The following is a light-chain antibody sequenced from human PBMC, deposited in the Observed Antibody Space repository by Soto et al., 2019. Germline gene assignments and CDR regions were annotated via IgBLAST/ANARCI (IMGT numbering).Light chain of an antibody. Sequence: EIVMTQSPATLSVSPGERATLSCRASLSVSSNLAWYQQRPGQAPRLLIYDASTRATGIPARFSGSGSGTEFTLTISSLQSEDFAVYYCQQRSNWPPITFGQGTRLEIK. CDR2: DAS. V-gene: IGKV3-15*01. J-gene: IGKJ5*01. CDR3: QQRSNWPPIT. CDR1: LSVSSN.